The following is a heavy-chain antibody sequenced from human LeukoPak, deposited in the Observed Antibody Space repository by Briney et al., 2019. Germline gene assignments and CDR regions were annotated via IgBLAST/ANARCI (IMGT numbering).Heavy chain of an antibody. Sequence: GGSLRLSCAASGFTFSSYWMSWVRQAPGKGLEWVSSISRSGSTKYYADSVKGRFTISRDNAKNSLFLQMNSLRAEDTAVYYCARVLRYCSGGNCYSGGLGYMDVWGQGTLVTVSS. V-gene: IGHV3-48*04. CDR1: GFTFSSYW. CDR3: ARVLRYCSGGNCYSGGLGYMDV. CDR2: ISRSGSTK. D-gene: IGHD2-15*01. J-gene: IGHJ4*02.